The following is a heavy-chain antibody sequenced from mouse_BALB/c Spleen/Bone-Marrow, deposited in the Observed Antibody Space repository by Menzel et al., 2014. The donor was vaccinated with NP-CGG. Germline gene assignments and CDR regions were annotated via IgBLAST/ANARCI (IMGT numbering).Heavy chain of an antibody. V-gene: IGHV14-3*02. J-gene: IGHJ3*01. CDR2: IDPANGNT. CDR1: GFNIKDTY. CDR3: ARRELGRAWFAY. Sequence: VQLQQPGAELVKPGASVKLSCTASGFNIKDTYMHWVKQRPEQGLEWIGRIDPANGNTKYDPKFQGKATITTDTSSNTASLQLSSLTSEDTAVYYCARRELGRAWFAYWGQGTLVTVSA. D-gene: IGHD4-1*01.